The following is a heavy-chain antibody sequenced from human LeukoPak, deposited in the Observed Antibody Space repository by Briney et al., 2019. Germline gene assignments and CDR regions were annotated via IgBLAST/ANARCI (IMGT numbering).Heavy chain of an antibody. D-gene: IGHD2-2*02. J-gene: IGHJ3*02. CDR2: INHSGST. Sequence: SETLSLTCAVYGGTFSGYYWSWIRQPPGKGLEWIGAINHSGSTNYNPSLKSGVTISADKSKNQFSLKLSYVTAADTAVYYCARGRGGADIVVEPAAIGRGAFDIWGQGTMVTVSS. V-gene: IGHV4-34*01. CDR1: GGTFSGYY. CDR3: ARGRGGADIVVEPAAIGRGAFDI.